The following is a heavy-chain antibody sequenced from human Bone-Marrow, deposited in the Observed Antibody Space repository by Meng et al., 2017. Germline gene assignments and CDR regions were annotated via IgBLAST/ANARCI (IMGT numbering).Heavy chain of an antibody. CDR1: GGSFSGYY. CDR2: INHSGST. CDR3: ASGYCSGGSCQVGWFDP. Sequence: QVQLQQGGAGLLNPPETLSLTCDVYGGSFSGYYWSWLRQPPGKGLEWIGEINHSGSTNYNPSLKSRVTISVDTSKNQFSLKLSSVTAADTAVYYCASGYCSGGSCQVGWFDPWGQGTLVTVSS. V-gene: IGHV4-34*01. D-gene: IGHD2-15*01. J-gene: IGHJ5*02.